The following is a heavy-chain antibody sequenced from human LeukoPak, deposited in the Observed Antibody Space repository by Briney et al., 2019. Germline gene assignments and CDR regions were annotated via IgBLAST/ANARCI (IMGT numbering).Heavy chain of an antibody. J-gene: IGHJ4*02. D-gene: IGHD1-26*01. CDR1: GGSISSGGYY. V-gene: IGHV4-30-2*01. Sequence: SETLSLTCTVSGGSISSGGYYWSWIRQPPGKGLEWIGYIYHSGSTYYNPSLKSRVTISVDRSKNQFSLKLSSVTAADTAVYYCARRPGGSYRTVDYWGQGTLVTVSS. CDR2: IYHSGST. CDR3: ARRPGGSYRTVDY.